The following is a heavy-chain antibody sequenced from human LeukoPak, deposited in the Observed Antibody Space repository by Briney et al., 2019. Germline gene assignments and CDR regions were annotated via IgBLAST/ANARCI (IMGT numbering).Heavy chain of an antibody. J-gene: IGHJ1*01. Sequence: ASVKVSCKASGYTFTGYYIHWVRQAPGQGLEWMGWINPNSGVTNYAQNFQGRVTMTRDTSISTAYMELSRLTSDDTAVYYCARRGAVPVEYHQYWGQGTLVTVSS. CDR1: GYTFTGYY. D-gene: IGHD6-19*01. V-gene: IGHV1-2*02. CDR3: ARRGAVPVEYHQY. CDR2: INPNSGVT.